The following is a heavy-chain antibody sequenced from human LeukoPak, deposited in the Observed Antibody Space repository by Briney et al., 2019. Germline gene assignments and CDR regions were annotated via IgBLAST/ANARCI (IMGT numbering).Heavy chain of an antibody. CDR2: ISSSSSYI. J-gene: IGHJ5*02. CDR1: GFTFSSYS. D-gene: IGHD6-13*01. Sequence: GGSLRLSCAASGFTFSSYSMNWVRQAPGKVLEWVSSISSSSSYIYYADSVKGRFTISRDNAKNSLYLQMNSLRAEDTAVYYCARDGDSSWFRWFDPWGQGTLVTVSS. CDR3: ARDGDSSWFRWFDP. V-gene: IGHV3-21*01.